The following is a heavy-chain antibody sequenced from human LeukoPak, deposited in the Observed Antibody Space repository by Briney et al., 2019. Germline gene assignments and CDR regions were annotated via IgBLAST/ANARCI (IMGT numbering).Heavy chain of an antibody. V-gene: IGHV4-30-4*08. D-gene: IGHD2-2*02. CDR2: IYYSGST. J-gene: IGHJ4*02. Sequence: PSETLPLTCTVSGGSISSGDYYWSWIRQPPGKGLEWIGYIYYSGSTYYNPSLKSRVTISVDTSKNQFSLKLSSVTAADTAVYYCASSCSTSCYNFDYWGQGTLVTVSS. CDR1: GGSISSGDYY. CDR3: ASSCSTSCYNFDY.